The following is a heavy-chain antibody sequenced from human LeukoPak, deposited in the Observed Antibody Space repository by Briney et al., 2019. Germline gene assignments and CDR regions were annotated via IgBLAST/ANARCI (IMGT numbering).Heavy chain of an antibody. V-gene: IGHV3-30*18. CDR3: AKDPHSSGWYFTAFDY. J-gene: IGHJ4*02. CDR1: GFTFSNYG. Sequence: GGSLRLSCAASGFTFSNYGMHWVRQAPGKGLEWVAVISYDGSNTFYADSVKGRFTISRDNSKNTLYLQVNSLRAEDTAVYYCAKDPHSSGWYFTAFDYWGQGTLVTVSS. CDR2: ISYDGSNT. D-gene: IGHD6-19*01.